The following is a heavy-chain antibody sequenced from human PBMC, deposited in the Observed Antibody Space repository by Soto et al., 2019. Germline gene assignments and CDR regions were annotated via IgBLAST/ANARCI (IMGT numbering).Heavy chain of an antibody. Sequence: EVQLVESGGGLVKPGGSLRLSCAASGFTFSSYSMNWVRQAPGKGLEWVSSISSSSSYIYYADSVKGRFTISRDNAKNSLYLQMNSLRAEDTAVYYCARDPRIVATITPQIFDYWGQGTLVTVSS. CDR1: GFTFSSYS. D-gene: IGHD5-12*01. CDR2: ISSSSSYI. J-gene: IGHJ4*02. CDR3: ARDPRIVATITPQIFDY. V-gene: IGHV3-21*01.